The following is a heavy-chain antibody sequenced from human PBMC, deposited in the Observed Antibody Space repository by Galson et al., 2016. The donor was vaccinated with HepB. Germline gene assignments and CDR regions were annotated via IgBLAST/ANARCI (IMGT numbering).Heavy chain of an antibody. V-gene: IGHV1-18*01. CDR1: GYTFTSNG. CDR3: ARDQQHALVD. Sequence: SVKVSCKASGYTFTSNGVSWVRQAPGQGLEWMGWISAYSGNTNYAQKLQGRVTMTTDTSTSTAYMELRSLGSDDTAVYDWARDQQHALVDWGPGTLVTVSS. J-gene: IGHJ4*02. D-gene: IGHD6-13*01. CDR2: ISAYSGNT.